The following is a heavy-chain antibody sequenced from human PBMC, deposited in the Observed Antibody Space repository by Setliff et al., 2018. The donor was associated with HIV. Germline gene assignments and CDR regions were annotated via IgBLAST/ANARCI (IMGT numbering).Heavy chain of an antibody. CDR3: TTRAVPSRWGELQFLERYYYSMDV. V-gene: IGHV3-15*01. J-gene: IGHJ6*03. CDR2: IKSKSDGGTK. Sequence: PGGSLRLSCAASGLTFSNAWMNWVRQAPGKGLEWVGRIKSKSDGGTKDYAAPVKGRFTISRDDSKNTLYLQMNSLKIEDTAVYYCTTRAVPSRWGELQFLERYYYSMDVWGKGTTVTAP. CDR1: GLTFSNAW. D-gene: IGHD3-3*01.